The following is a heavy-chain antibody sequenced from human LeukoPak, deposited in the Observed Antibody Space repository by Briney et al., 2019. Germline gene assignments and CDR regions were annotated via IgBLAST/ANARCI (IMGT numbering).Heavy chain of an antibody. Sequence: GESLKISCKGSGYSFTSYWIGWVRQMPGKGLEWMGIIYPGDSDTRYSPSFQGQVTISADKSISTAYLQWSSLKASDTAMYYCARRRRPHDGLVYYYYMDVWGKGTTVTVSS. D-gene: IGHD5-24*01. CDR1: GYSFTSYW. J-gene: IGHJ6*03. V-gene: IGHV5-51*01. CDR2: IYPGDSDT. CDR3: ARRRRPHDGLVYYYYMDV.